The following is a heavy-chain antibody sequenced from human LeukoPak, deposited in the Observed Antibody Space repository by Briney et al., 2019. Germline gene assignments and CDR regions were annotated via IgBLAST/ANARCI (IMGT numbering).Heavy chain of an antibody. CDR1: GGSISSGGYY. Sequence: SETLSLTCTVSGGSISSGGYYWSWLRQHPGKGLEWIGYIYYSGSTSYNPSLKSRVTISGDTSKNQFSLKLSSVTAADTAVYYCARDGDTTMAFDYWGQGTLVTVSS. J-gene: IGHJ4*02. V-gene: IGHV4-31*03. CDR3: ARDGDTTMAFDY. D-gene: IGHD5-18*01. CDR2: IYYSGST.